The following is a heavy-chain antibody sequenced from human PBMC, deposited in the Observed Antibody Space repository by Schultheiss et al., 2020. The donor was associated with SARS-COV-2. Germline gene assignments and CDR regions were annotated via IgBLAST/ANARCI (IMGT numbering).Heavy chain of an antibody. Sequence: SETLSLTCAVYGGSFSGYYWSWNRQPPGKGLEWIGYIYYSGPTVYNPSLKGRVTISIDTSKNQFSLKLTSVTAADTAVYFCARVSRRTNIYGLDVWGQGTTVTVSS. D-gene: IGHD2-8*01. J-gene: IGHJ6*02. V-gene: IGHV4-59*01. CDR2: IYYSGPT. CDR1: GGSFSGYY. CDR3: ARVSRRTNIYGLDV.